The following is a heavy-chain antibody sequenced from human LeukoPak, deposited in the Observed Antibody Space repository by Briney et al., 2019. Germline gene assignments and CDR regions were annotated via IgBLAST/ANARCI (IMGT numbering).Heavy chain of an antibody. Sequence: GGFLRLSCAASGFTSSSYSMNWVRQAPGKGLEWVSYISTSTSTIYYADSVKGRFTISRDNAKNSLYLQMNSLSDEDTAVYYCARYSSGHDAFDIWGQGTMVTVSS. V-gene: IGHV3-48*02. J-gene: IGHJ3*02. CDR3: ARYSSGHDAFDI. D-gene: IGHD6-19*01. CDR2: ISTSTSTI. CDR1: GFTSSSYS.